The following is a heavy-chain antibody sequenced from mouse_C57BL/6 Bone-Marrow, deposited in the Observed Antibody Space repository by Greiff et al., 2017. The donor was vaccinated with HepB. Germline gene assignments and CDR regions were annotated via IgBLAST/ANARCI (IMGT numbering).Heavy chain of an antibody. D-gene: IGHD2-1*01. CDR3: ARQGNYGVFYAMDY. CDR2: ISGGGGNT. J-gene: IGHJ4*01. V-gene: IGHV5-9*01. Sequence: EVMLVESGGGLVKPGGSLKLSCAASGFTFSSYTMSWVRQTPEKRLEWVATISGGGGNTYYPDSVKGRFTISRDNAKNTLYLQMSSLRSEDTALYYCARQGNYGVFYAMDYWGQGTSVTVSS. CDR1: GFTFSSYT.